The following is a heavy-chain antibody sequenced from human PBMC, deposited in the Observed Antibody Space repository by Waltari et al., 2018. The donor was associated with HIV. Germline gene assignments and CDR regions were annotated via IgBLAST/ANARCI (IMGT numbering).Heavy chain of an antibody. CDR1: GFNFGAYA. D-gene: IGHD2-21*02. J-gene: IGHJ4*02. Sequence: EVHLVESGGGLVLPGRSLRLSCKASGFNFGAYAVTWFRQAPGKGLEWVGFIRSKPYGGTREYAASVKGRFTISRDDSKNIAFLQMDSLKIEDTAVYYCARGVNLRCTGDCYSAYWGQGTLVTVSS. V-gene: IGHV3-49*03. CDR3: ARGVNLRCTGDCYSAY. CDR2: IRSKPYGGTR.